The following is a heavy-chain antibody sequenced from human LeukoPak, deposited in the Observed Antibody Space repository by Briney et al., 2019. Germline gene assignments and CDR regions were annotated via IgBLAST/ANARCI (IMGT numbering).Heavy chain of an antibody. Sequence: PSETLSLTCAVSGYSISSGYYWGWIRQPPGKGLEWIGEINHSGSTNYNPSLKSRVTISVDTSKNQFSLKLSSVTAADTAVYYCARHVRYSSGWYLNWFDPWGQGTLVTVSS. J-gene: IGHJ5*02. CDR3: ARHVRYSSGWYLNWFDP. CDR2: INHSGST. D-gene: IGHD6-19*01. V-gene: IGHV4-38-2*01. CDR1: GYSISSGYY.